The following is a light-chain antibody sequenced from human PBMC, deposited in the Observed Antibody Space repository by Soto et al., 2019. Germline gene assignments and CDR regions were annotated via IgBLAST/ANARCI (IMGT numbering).Light chain of an antibody. CDR3: CSYTSTSTLV. J-gene: IGLJ3*02. CDR1: SSDIGTYIS. Sequence: QSALTQPASVSGSPGQSITISCTGTSSDIGTYISVSWYQHHPGKAPKLLIFEVIDRPSGVSDRFSGSKSGNTASLTISGLQPEDEADYYCCSYTSTSTLVFGGGTKVTVL. V-gene: IGLV2-14*01. CDR2: EVI.